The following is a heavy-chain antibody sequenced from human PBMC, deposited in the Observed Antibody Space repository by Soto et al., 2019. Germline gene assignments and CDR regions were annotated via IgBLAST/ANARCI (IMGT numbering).Heavy chain of an antibody. D-gene: IGHD6-13*01. CDR2: IDPSDSYT. J-gene: IGHJ6*02. CDR1: GYSFTSYW. V-gene: IGHV5-10-1*01. CDR3: ARHSSSWGNYYYGMDV. Sequence: PGESLKISCKGSGYSFTSYWISWVRQMPGTGLEWMGRIDPSDSYTNYSPSFQGHVTISADKSISTAYLQWSSLKASDTAMYYCARHSSSWGNYYYGMDVWGQGTTVTV.